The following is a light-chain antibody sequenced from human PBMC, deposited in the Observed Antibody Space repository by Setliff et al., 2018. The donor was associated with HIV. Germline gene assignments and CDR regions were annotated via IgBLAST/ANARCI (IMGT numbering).Light chain of an antibody. CDR2: DVS. V-gene: IGLV2-14*01. Sequence: QSALTQPASVSGSPGQPITISCTGTSSDIGGYNYVSWYQQHPGKAPKLMVYDVSQRPSGVSNRFSGSKSGNTASLTISGLQAEDEADYYCSSYTSSTTYVFGPGTKVTVL. CDR3: SSYTSSTTYV. J-gene: IGLJ1*01. CDR1: SSDIGGYNY.